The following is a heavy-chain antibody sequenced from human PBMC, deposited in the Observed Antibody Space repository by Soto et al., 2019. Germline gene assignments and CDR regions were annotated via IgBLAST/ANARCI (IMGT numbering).Heavy chain of an antibody. D-gene: IGHD1-26*01. CDR3: ARFFRYPGSCGCDH. J-gene: IGHJ4*02. CDR2: TRNKANSYTT. Sequence: EVQLVESGGGLAQPGGSLRLSCAASGFTFSDHYMDWVRQAPGKGLEWVGRTRNKANSYTTEYAASVKDRFTISRDDSKNSLDLQMNRLRTEDTAVYYCARFFRYPGSCGCDHWGQGTLVTVSS. V-gene: IGHV3-72*01. CDR1: GFTFSDHY.